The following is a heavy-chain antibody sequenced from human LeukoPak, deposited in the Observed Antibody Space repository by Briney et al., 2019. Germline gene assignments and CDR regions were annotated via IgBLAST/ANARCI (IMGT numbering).Heavy chain of an antibody. CDR1: GGSFSGYY. D-gene: IGHD3-16*01. Sequence: PSETLSLTCAVYGGSFSGYYWSWIRQPPGKGLEWNGEINHSGSTNYNPSLKSRVTISVDTSKNQFSLKLSSVTAADTAVYYCARGVTGYYYYYYMDVWGKGTTVTVSS. CDR2: INHSGST. V-gene: IGHV4-34*01. J-gene: IGHJ6*03. CDR3: ARGVTGYYYYYYMDV.